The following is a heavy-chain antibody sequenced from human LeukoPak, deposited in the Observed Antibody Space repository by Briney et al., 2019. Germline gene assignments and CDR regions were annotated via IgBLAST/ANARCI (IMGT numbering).Heavy chain of an antibody. V-gene: IGHV3-21*04. CDR3: AKGEQWLVDDAFDI. J-gene: IGHJ3*02. CDR2: ISSSSSYI. CDR1: GFTFSSYS. Sequence: GGSLRLSCAASGFTFSSYSMNWVRQAPGKGLEWVSSISSSSSYIYYADSVKGRFTISRDNAKNSLYLQMNSLRAEDMALYYCAKGEQWLVDDAFDIWGQGTMVTVSS. D-gene: IGHD6-19*01.